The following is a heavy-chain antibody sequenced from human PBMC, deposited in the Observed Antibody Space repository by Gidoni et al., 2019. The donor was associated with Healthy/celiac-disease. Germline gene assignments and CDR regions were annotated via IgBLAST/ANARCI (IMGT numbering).Heavy chain of an antibody. J-gene: IGHJ4*02. V-gene: IGHV4-38-2*01. D-gene: IGHD3-9*01. Sequence: QVQLQESGPGLVKPSETLSLTCAVSGYSISSGYYWGWIRQPPGKGLEWIGSIYHSGSTYYNPSLKSRVTISVDTSKNQFSLKLSSVTAADTAVYYCARHPFTISSHFDYWGQGTLVTVSS. CDR3: ARHPFTISSHFDY. CDR1: GYSISSGYY. CDR2: IYHSGST.